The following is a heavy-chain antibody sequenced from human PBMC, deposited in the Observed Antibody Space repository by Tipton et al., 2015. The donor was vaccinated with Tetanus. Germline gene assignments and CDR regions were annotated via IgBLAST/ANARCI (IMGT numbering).Heavy chain of an antibody. CDR1: GESFSGHY. CDR3: ARSIAAAAMWPYVF. D-gene: IGHD6-25*01. V-gene: IGHV4-34*01. J-gene: IGHJ4*02. CDR2: ISASGST. Sequence: TLSLTCAVSGESFSGHYWSWIRQAPGKGLEWVGEISASGSTNYNPSLESRITMSMDTTTKRISLRLASLMAADTAVYFCARSIAAAAMWPYVFWGQGTLGSVSS.